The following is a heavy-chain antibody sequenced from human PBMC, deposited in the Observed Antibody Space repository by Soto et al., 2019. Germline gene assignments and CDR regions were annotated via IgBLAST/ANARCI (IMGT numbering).Heavy chain of an antibody. Sequence: GSLRLSCAASGFTFSGYAMSWVRQAPGKGLEWVSLISGSGSSTYYADSVKGRFTISRDNSKNTLFLQMNSLRAEDTAVYYCAKDPRSLEWLFLFDYWGQGTLVTVSS. D-gene: IGHD3-3*01. CDR3: AKDPRSLEWLFLFDY. V-gene: IGHV3-23*01. CDR2: ISGSGSST. CDR1: GFTFSGYA. J-gene: IGHJ4*02.